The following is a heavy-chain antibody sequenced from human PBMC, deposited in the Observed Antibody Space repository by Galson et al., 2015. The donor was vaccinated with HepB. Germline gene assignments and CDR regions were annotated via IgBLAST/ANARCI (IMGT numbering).Heavy chain of an antibody. J-gene: IGHJ4*02. CDR2: ITSSGGNS. D-gene: IGHD2-15*01. V-gene: IGHV3-23*01. CDR1: GFSFTRYA. Sequence: SLRLSCAASGFSFTRYAMTWVRQAPGKGLEWVSSITSSGGNSYYTGSVKGRFTVSRDNSKNTLVLQLNSLRAEDTDMYFCAKDGIMVANNPYHFHYWGQGTLVTASS. CDR3: AKDGIMVANNPYHFHY.